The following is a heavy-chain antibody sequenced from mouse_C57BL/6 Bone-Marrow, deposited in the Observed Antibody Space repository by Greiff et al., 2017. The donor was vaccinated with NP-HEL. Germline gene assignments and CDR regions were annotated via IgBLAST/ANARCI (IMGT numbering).Heavy chain of an antibody. CDR3: ARGAQAPYYFDY. CDR1: GYTFTSYW. V-gene: IGHV1-52*01. Sequence: QVQLKQPGAELVKPGASVKLSCKASGYTFTSYWMHWVKQRPIQGLEWIGNIDPSDSETHYNQKFKDKATLTVDKSSSTAYMQLSSLTSEDSAVYYCARGAQAPYYFDYWGQGTTLTVSS. D-gene: IGHD3-2*02. J-gene: IGHJ2*01. CDR2: IDPSDSET.